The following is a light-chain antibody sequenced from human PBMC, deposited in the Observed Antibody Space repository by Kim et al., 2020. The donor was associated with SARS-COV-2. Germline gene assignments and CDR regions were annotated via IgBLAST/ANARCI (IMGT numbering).Light chain of an antibody. CDR3: QTWGTGIWV. CDR1: SGHSSYA. J-gene: IGLJ3*02. Sequence: ASVKLTCTLSSGHSSYAVAWHHQQPAKGPRYLMKLNSDGSHSKGDGIPDRFSGSSSGAERYLTISSLQSEDEADYYCQTWGTGIWVFGGGTQLTVL. V-gene: IGLV4-69*01. CDR2: LNSDGSH.